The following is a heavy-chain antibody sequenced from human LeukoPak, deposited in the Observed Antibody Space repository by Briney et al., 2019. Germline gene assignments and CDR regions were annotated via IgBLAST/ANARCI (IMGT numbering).Heavy chain of an antibody. CDR3: AQASRTCGGGNCLIFQQ. D-gene: IGHD2-21*01. CDR2: LTGTGATT. V-gene: IGHV3-23*01. J-gene: IGHJ1*01. CDR1: GFIFWRHA. Sequence: GGSLRLSCEASGFIFWRHAMSWVRQSPTRGLEWVSSLTGTGATTDYADSVKGRFTISRDNSENTLYLQMNSLRPDDTAIYYCAQASRTCGGGNCLIFQQWGRGTRVTVAS.